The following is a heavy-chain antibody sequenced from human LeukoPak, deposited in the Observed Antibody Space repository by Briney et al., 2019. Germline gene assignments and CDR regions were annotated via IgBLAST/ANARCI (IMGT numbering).Heavy chain of an antibody. V-gene: IGHV4-31*03. J-gene: IGHJ4*02. CDR2: IYYSGST. CDR1: GGSISSGGYY. CDR3: ARVRTLGQQSTCFFDY. D-gene: IGHD6-13*01. Sequence: SETLSLTCTVSGGSISSGGYYWSWIRQHPGKGLEWIGYIYYSGSTYYNPSLKSRVTISVDTSKNQFSLKLSSVTAADTAVYYCARVRTLGQQSTCFFDYWGQGTLVTVPS.